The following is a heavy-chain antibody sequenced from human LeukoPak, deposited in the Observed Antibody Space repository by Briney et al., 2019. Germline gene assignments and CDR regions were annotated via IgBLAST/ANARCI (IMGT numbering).Heavy chain of an antibody. V-gene: IGHV3-7*01. CDR2: IKQDGSEK. Sequence: GGSLRLSCAASGFTFGGYWMSWVRQAPGKGLEWVANIKQDGSEKYYVDSVKGRFTISRDNAKNSLYLQMNSLRAEDTAVYYCARGRFHLDSSGYSSFYHWGHGTLVTVSS. J-gene: IGHJ4*01. CDR3: ARGRFHLDSSGYSSFYH. D-gene: IGHD3-22*01. CDR1: GFTFGGYW.